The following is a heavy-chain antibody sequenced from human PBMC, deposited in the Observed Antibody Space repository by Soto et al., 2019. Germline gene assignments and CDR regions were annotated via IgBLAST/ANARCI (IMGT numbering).Heavy chain of an antibody. Sequence: EVQVLESGGGLVQPGGSLRLSCAATGFTFSDFAMSWVRQAPGKGLEWVSRIYGGGNGPHYADSVKGRVTISRDNSKNTWYLQMNSLRAEDTAIYYCATMEGMDSWAYAFDYWGQGTLVTVSS. CDR3: ATMEGMDSWAYAFDY. CDR1: GFTFSDFA. D-gene: IGHD2-2*03. J-gene: IGHJ4*02. CDR2: IYGGGNGP. V-gene: IGHV3-23*01.